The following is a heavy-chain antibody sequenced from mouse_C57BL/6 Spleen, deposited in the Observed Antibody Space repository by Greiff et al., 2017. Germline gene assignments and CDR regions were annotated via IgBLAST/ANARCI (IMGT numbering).Heavy chain of an antibody. Sequence: VQLQQSGAELARPGASVKLSCKASGYTFTSYGISWVKQRTGQGLEWIGEIYPRSGNTYYNEKFKGQATLTADKSSSKAYMELRSLTSEDSAVYFCARNHYDDDGAAFAYWGQGTLVTVAA. CDR3: ARNHYDDDGAAFAY. D-gene: IGHD2-4*01. V-gene: IGHV1-81*01. CDR1: GYTFTSYG. CDR2: IYPRSGNT. J-gene: IGHJ3*01.